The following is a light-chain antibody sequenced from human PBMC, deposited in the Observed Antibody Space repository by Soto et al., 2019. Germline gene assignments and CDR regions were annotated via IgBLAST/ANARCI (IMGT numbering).Light chain of an antibody. CDR2: SAS. CDR1: QSISSY. J-gene: IGKJ4*01. CDR3: VQHNSYPIT. V-gene: IGKV1-17*01. Sequence: DIQMTQSPSSLSASVGDRVTITCRASQSISSYLNWYQQKPGKAPKHLIYSASSLRSGVPSRFSGSGSGTEFTLTISSLQPEDFATYYCVQHNSYPITSGGGTKVDIK.